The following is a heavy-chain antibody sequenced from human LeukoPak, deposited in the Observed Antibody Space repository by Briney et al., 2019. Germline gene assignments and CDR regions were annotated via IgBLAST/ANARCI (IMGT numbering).Heavy chain of an antibody. Sequence: ASVKVSCKASGGTFSSYAIGWVRQAPGQVLERMGRIIPIFGTANYAQKFQGRVTITTDESTSTAYMELSSLRSEDTAVYYCARDSRLGATGPSFYFDYWGQGTLVTVSS. V-gene: IGHV1-69*05. CDR1: GGTFSSYA. D-gene: IGHD1-26*01. CDR2: IIPIFGTA. CDR3: ARDSRLGATGPSFYFDY. J-gene: IGHJ4*02.